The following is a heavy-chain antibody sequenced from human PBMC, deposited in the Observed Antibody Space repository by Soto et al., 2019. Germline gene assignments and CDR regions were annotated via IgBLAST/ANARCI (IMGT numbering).Heavy chain of an antibody. CDR3: ARGLGYCSSTSCYYYYYGMDV. D-gene: IGHD2-2*01. J-gene: IGHJ6*02. CDR2: INPNSGGT. CDR1: GYTFTGYY. Sequence: ASVKVSCKASGYTFTGYYMHWVRQAPGQGLAWMGWINPNSGGTNYAQKFQGRVTMTRDTSISTAYMELSRLRSDDTAVYYCARGLGYCSSTSCYYYYYGMDVWGQGTTVTVSS. V-gene: IGHV1-2*02.